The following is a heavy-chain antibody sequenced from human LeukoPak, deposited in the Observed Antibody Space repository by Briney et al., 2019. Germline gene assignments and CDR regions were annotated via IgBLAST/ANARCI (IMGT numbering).Heavy chain of an antibody. D-gene: IGHD3-9*01. CDR1: GSTFSSYA. J-gene: IGHJ4*02. CDR2: ISYDGSNK. V-gene: IGHV3-30*04. Sequence: GGSLRLSCAASGSTFSSYAMHWVRQAPGKGLEWVAVISYDGSNKYYADSVKGRFTISRDNSKNTLYLQMNSLRAEDTAVYYCARDRERYFDWLLPLDYWGQGTLVTVSS. CDR3: ARDRERYFDWLLPLDY.